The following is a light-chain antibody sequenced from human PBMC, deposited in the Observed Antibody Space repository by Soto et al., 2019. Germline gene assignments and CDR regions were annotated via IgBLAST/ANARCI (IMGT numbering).Light chain of an antibody. J-gene: IGKJ5*01. Sequence: DIQMTQYPYSLSASVGDRVTITCRARQSISRYLNWYQQKPGKARKLLIYAASSLPSGVTSRFSGSGSATDVSLTISSLHPEDFATYYCQQSYSTVITFGQGTRLAIK. CDR3: QQSYSTVIT. CDR1: QSISRY. V-gene: IGKV1-39*01. CDR2: AAS.